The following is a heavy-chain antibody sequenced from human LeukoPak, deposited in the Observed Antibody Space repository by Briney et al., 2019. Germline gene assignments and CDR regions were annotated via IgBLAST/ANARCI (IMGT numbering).Heavy chain of an antibody. D-gene: IGHD2-15*01. J-gene: IGHJ4*02. CDR2: IKEDGSEI. CDR1: GFIFSNYW. CDR3: ARALLAGGY. V-gene: IGHV3-7*01. Sequence: GGSLRLSCAASGFIFSNYWMTWVRQTPGKGLEFVANIKEDGSEIFYLDSVKGRFTISRDNAKNSVYLQMNSLRAEDTAVYYCARALLAGGYWGQGTLVTVSS.